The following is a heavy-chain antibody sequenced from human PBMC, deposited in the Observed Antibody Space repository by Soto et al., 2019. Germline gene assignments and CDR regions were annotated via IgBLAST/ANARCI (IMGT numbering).Heavy chain of an antibody. D-gene: IGHD5-18*01. J-gene: IGHJ4*02. V-gene: IGHV3-23*01. CDR1: GFTFSSYA. CDR3: AKILYSYGYIFDY. Sequence: PGGSLRLSCAASGFTFSSYAMSWVRQAPGKGLEWVSAISGSGGSTYYAGSVKGRFTISRDNSKNTLYLQMNSLRAEDTAVYYCAKILYSYGYIFDYWGQGTLVTVSS. CDR2: ISGSGGST.